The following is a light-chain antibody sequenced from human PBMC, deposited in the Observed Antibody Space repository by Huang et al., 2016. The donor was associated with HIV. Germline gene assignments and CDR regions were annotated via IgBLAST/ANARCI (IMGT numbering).Light chain of an antibody. CDR3: QQYGSSLPYT. J-gene: IGKJ2*01. CDR1: QSVSGNY. V-gene: IGKV3-20*01. Sequence: EIVLTQSPGTLSLSPGERATLSCRASQSVSGNYFAWYQQKPGQAPRLLMYGGSRRAAGIPDRFSGSGSGTDFTLTISRLEPEDFAVYYCQQYGSSLPYTFGQGTKLEIK. CDR2: GGS.